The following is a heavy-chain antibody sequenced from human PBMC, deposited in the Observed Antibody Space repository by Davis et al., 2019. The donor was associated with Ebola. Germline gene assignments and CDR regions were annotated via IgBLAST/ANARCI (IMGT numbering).Heavy chain of an antibody. CDR1: GFTFTPYA. V-gene: IGHV3-23*01. CDR3: VKADPIYGAFGDFFDS. D-gene: IGHD3-10*01. J-gene: IGHJ4*02. CDR2: LSGTCRSP. Sequence: PGGSLRLSCTASGFTFTPYAMNWVRQAPGKGLEWVSALSGTCRSPYYSDSVTGRFILSRDNSKSTLYLQMNSLRVEDTAVYFCVKADPIYGAFGDFFDSWGQGTRVTVSS.